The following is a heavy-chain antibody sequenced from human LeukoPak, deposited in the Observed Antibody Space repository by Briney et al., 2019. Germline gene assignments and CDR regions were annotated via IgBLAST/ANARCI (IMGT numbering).Heavy chain of an antibody. D-gene: IGHD3-3*01. V-gene: IGHV3-49*04. CDR1: GFTFGDYA. CDR3: TSGLYYDSWSDLFDY. CDR2: IRRKANGGTT. Sequence: GGSLRLSCTASGFTFGDYALSWVRQAPGKGPEWVGFIRRKANGGTTEYAASVKGRFTISRDDSKSIAYLQMNSLKTEDTAVYYCTSGLYYDSWSDLFDYWGQGTLVTVSS. J-gene: IGHJ4*02.